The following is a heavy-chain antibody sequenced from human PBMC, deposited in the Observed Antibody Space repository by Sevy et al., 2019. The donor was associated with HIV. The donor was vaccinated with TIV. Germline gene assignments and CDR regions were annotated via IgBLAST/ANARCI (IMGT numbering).Heavy chain of an antibody. CDR3: ARQGGGIYGTYYYDSSGYSYFDY. D-gene: IGHD3-22*01. V-gene: IGHV4-39*01. CDR1: GGSISSSSYY. J-gene: IGHJ4*02. CDR2: IYYSGST. Sequence: SETLSLTCTVSGGSISSSSYYWGWIRQPPGKGLEWIGSIYYSGSTYYNPSLKSRVTISVDTSKNQFSLKLGSVTAADTAVDYCARQGGGIYGTYYYDSSGYSYFDYWGQGTLVTVSS.